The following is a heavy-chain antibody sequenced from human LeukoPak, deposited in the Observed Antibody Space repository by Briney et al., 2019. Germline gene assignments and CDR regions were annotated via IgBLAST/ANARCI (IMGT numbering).Heavy chain of an antibody. Sequence: GASVKVSCKASGYTFTGYYMHWVRQATGQGLEWMGWMNPNSGNTGYAQKFQGRVTMTRNTSISTAYMELSSLRSEDTAVYYCARGVYSSSWYYYWGQGTLVTVSS. CDR3: ARGVYSSSWYYY. J-gene: IGHJ4*02. CDR2: MNPNSGNT. CDR1: GYTFTGYY. D-gene: IGHD6-13*01. V-gene: IGHV1-8*02.